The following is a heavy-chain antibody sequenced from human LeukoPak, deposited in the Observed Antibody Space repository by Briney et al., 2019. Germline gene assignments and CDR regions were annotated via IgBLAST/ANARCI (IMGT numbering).Heavy chain of an antibody. CDR3: ARALGDYYYYYMDV. CDR1: GYTFISYA. J-gene: IGHJ6*03. V-gene: IGHV1-3*03. D-gene: IGHD4-17*01. CDR2: INAGNGNT. Sequence: ASVKVSYKASGYTFISYAMHWVREAPGQRLERMGWINAGNGNTKYSQEFQDRVTLTRGTSASTAYMELSSLRSEDMAVYYCARALGDYYYYYMDVWGKGTTVTVSS.